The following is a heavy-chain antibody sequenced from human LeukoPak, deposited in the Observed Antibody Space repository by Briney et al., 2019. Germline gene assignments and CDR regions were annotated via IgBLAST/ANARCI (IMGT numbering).Heavy chain of an antibody. D-gene: IGHD4-23*01. V-gene: IGHV4-34*01. CDR1: GGSFSGYY. CDR2: INHSGST. Sequence: SETLSLTCAVYGGSFSGYYWSWIRQPPGKGLEWIGEINHSGSTNYNPFLKSRVTISVDTSKNQFSLKLSSVTAADTAVYYCARTTVAKLIDYWGQGTLVTVSS. J-gene: IGHJ4*02. CDR3: ARTTVAKLIDY.